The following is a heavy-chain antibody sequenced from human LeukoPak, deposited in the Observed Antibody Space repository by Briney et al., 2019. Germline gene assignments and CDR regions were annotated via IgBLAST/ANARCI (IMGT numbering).Heavy chain of an antibody. CDR3: ARHDSGGDISPY. CDR1: GYSFTNSW. D-gene: IGHD3-9*01. Sequence: GESLKISCKGSGYSFTNSWISWVRQMPGKGLEWMGRIDPSDSYTNYSPSFEGHVTISAGKSISTAYLQWSSLKASDTAMYYCARHDSGGDISPYWGQGTLVTVSS. V-gene: IGHV5-10-1*01. CDR2: IDPSDSYT. J-gene: IGHJ4*02.